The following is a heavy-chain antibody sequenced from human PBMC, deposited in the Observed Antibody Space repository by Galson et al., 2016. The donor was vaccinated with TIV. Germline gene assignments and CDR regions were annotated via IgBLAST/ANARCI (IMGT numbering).Heavy chain of an antibody. D-gene: IGHD2-8*02. CDR1: GGTFSWFA. CDR2: IIPIFGTS. J-gene: IGHJ6*02. Sequence: SVKVSCKASGGTFSWFAISWVRQAPGQGLEWTGSIIPIFGTSKYAQKFQGRVTITADKSTSTAYMERSSLRSEDTAVYYCASDSVPVAYGMDVWGQGTTVTVS. CDR3: ASDSVPVAYGMDV. V-gene: IGHV1-69*06.